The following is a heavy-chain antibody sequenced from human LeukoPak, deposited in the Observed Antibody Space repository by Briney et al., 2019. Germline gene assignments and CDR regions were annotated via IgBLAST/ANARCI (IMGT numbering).Heavy chain of an antibody. CDR2: FDPGSGEI. D-gene: IGHD3-9*01. V-gene: IGHV1-24*01. CDR1: GYSITELS. CDR3: ATGTHYDLLPF. J-gene: IGHJ4*02. Sequence: ASVKVSCKVYGYSITELSTHWVRQAPGKGLEWMGGFDPGSGEIIYEQKFQDRVTMTEDTSTDTAYMELSSLSSEDTALYYCATGTHYDLLPFWGQGTLVTVSS.